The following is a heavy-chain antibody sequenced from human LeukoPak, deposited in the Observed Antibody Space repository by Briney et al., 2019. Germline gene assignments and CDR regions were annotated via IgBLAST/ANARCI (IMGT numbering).Heavy chain of an antibody. CDR1: GFTFSSYS. CDR3: ARDLENMLGYCSGGSCQNPYMDV. V-gene: IGHV3-48*01. J-gene: IGHJ6*03. CDR2: ISSSSSTI. D-gene: IGHD2-15*01. Sequence: GGSLRLSCAASGFTFSSYSMNWVRQAPGKGLEWVSYISSSSSTIYYADSVKGRFTISRDNAKNSLYLQVNSLRAEDTAVYYCARDLENMLGYCSGGSCQNPYMDVWGKGTTVTISS.